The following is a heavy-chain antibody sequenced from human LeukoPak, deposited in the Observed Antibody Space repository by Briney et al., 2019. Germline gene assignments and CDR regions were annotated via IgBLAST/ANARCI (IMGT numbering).Heavy chain of an antibody. J-gene: IGHJ4*02. CDR1: GFTFSSYS. D-gene: IGHD3-3*01. CDR3: ARVPRYYDLPVHFDY. V-gene: IGHV3-21*01. Sequence: SGGSLRLSCAASGFTFSSYSMIWVRQAPGKGLEWVSSISSSSSYIYYADSVKGRFTISRDNAKNSLYLQMNSRRAEDTAVYYCARVPRYYDLPVHFDYWGQGTLVTVSS. CDR2: ISSSSSYI.